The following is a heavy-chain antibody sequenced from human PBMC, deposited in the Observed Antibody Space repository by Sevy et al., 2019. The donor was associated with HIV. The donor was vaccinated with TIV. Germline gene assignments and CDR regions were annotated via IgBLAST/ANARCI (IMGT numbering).Heavy chain of an antibody. V-gene: IGHV3-21*01. J-gene: IGHJ6*01. CDR2: ISSSSSYI. CDR1: GFTFRSYN. CDR3: TRDHYGSSWFASRVMDV. D-gene: IGHD6-13*01. Sequence: GGSLRLSCAASGFTFRSYNMNWVRQAPGEGLEWVSSISSSSSYIYYADSVRGRFTISRDNAKSSLYLQMNSLRAEDTALYYCTRDHYGSSWFASRVMDVWGQGTTVTVSS.